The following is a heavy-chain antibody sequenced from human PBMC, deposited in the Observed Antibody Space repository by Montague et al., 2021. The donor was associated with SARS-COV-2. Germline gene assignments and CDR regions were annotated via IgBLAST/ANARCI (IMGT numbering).Heavy chain of an antibody. Sequence: CAISGDSVSSNSAAWNWIRQSPSRGLEWLGRTYYRSKWYNDYAVSVKSRITINPDTSKNQFSLQLNSVTPEDTAVYYWARGIWFGELLTGYYYYGMDVWGQGTTVTVSS. J-gene: IGHJ6*02. D-gene: IGHD3-10*01. V-gene: IGHV6-1*01. CDR1: GDSVSSNSAA. CDR3: ARGIWFGELLTGYYYYGMDV. CDR2: TYYRSKWYN.